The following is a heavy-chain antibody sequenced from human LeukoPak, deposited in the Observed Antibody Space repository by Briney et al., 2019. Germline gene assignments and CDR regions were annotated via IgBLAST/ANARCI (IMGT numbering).Heavy chain of an antibody. CDR2: ISLNGGSS. CDR1: GFTFDEYG. CDR3: AKGRPYFLFDY. D-gene: IGHD2/OR15-2a*01. Sequence: GGSLRLSCEASGFTFDEYGMSWVRQAPGKGLEWVSGISLNGGSSGYADSVKGRFTISRDNSKNTLYLQMNSLRAEDTAVYYCAKGRPYFLFDYWGQGTLVTVSS. J-gene: IGHJ4*02. V-gene: IGHV3-20*04.